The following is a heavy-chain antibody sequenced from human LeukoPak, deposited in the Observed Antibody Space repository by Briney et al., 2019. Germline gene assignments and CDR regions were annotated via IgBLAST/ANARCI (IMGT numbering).Heavy chain of an antibody. CDR2: ISGSGGST. D-gene: IGHD3-3*01. CDR1: GFTFSSYA. V-gene: IGHV3-23*01. J-gene: IGHJ4*02. CDR3: AKGGFYDFWSGYYNAWDY. Sequence: GGSLRLSCAASGFTFSSYAMSWVRQAPGKGLEWVSAISGSGGSTYYADSVKGRFTISRDNSKNTLYLQMNSLRAEDTAVYYCAKGGFYDFWSGYYNAWDYWGQGTLVTVSS.